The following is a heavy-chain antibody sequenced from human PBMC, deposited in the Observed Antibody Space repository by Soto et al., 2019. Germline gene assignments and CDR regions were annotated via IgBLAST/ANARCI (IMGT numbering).Heavy chain of an antibody. CDR2: IYYSGST. CDR3: ARDGLARKYYGMDV. Sequence: PSETLSLTCTVSGGSISSGDYYWSWIRQPPGKGLEWIGYIYYSGSTYYNPSLKSRVTISVDTSKNQFSLKLSSVTAADTAVYYCARDGLARKYYGMDVWGQGTTVTVSS. J-gene: IGHJ6*02. V-gene: IGHV4-30-4*01. CDR1: GGSISSGDYY.